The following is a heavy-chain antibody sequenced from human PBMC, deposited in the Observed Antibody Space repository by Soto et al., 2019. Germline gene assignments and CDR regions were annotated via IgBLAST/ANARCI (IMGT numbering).Heavy chain of an antibody. CDR2: ISGSGGST. CDR3: AKGIRKVGATLPPYYCDY. J-gene: IGHJ4*02. D-gene: IGHD1-26*01. CDR1: GFTFSSYA. Sequence: GGSLRLSCAASGFTFSSYAMSWVRQAPGKGLEWVSAISGSGGSTYYADSVKGRFTISRDNSKNTLYLQMNSLRAEDTAVYYCAKGIRKVGATLPPYYCDYCGQGTLVTVAS. V-gene: IGHV3-23*01.